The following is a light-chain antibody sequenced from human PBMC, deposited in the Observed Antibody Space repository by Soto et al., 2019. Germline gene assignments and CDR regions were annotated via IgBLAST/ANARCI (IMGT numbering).Light chain of an antibody. CDR2: DVS. V-gene: IGKV1-5*01. CDR1: QSISLW. CDR3: QQYGTYLWT. Sequence: EIHRARSPSTLSAFLGYRVTISCRVGQSISLWLAWYQQKPGKAPRLLIYDVSTLESGVPSRFSGSGSGTEFTLTISSLQPDDFATYYCQQYGTYLWTFGQGTKVDIK. J-gene: IGKJ1*01.